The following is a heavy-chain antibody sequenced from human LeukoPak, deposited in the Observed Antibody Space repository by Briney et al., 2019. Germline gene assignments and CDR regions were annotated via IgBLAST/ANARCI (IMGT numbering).Heavy chain of an antibody. CDR2: ISGSGGST. D-gene: IGHD3-10*01. CDR1: GFTFSRYA. V-gene: IGHV3-23*01. CDR3: ARDSSNPIGSGSYHYYYYYMDV. J-gene: IGHJ6*03. Sequence: GGSLRLSCAASGFTFSRYAMSWVRQAPGKGLEWVSAISGSGGSTNYADSVKGRFTISRDNSKNTLYLQMNSLRAEDTAVYYCARDSSNPIGSGSYHYYYYYMDVWGKGTTVTISS.